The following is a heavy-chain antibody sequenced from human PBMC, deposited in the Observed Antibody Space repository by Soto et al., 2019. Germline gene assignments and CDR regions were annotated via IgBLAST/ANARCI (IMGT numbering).Heavy chain of an antibody. V-gene: IGHV3-23*01. Sequence: EVQLLESGGGLVQPGGSLRLSCAASGFTFSSYAMSWVRQAPGKGLEWVSAISGSGGSTYYADSVKGLFTISRDNSTTALYRQLNSLRAADTAVYYCARHVQIFYYFYYMDVWGKGTTVTVSS. CDR2: ISGSGGST. CDR3: ARHVQIFYYFYYMDV. J-gene: IGHJ6*03. D-gene: IGHD3-3*01. CDR1: GFTFSSYA.